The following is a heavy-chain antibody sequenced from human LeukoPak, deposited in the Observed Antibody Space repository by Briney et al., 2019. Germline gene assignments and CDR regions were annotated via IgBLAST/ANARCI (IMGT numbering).Heavy chain of an antibody. D-gene: IGHD6-13*01. Sequence: GGSLRLSCAASGFTFSSYAMSWVRQAPGKGLEWVSAISGSGGSTYYADSVKGRFTISKDNSKNTVYLQMSSLRVDDTAVYYCAEAASSSWPSYYYGMDVWGQGTTVTVSS. CDR1: GFTFSSYA. CDR3: AEAASSSWPSYYYGMDV. V-gene: IGHV3-23*01. CDR2: ISGSGGST. J-gene: IGHJ6*02.